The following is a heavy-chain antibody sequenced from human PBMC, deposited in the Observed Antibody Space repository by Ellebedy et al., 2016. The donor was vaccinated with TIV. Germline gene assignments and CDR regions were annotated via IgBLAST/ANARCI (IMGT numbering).Heavy chain of an antibody. D-gene: IGHD3-10*01. Sequence: SETLSLTCAVYGGSFSGYYWSWIRQPPGKGLEWIGEINHSGSTNYNPSLKSRVTISVDTSKNQFSLKLSSVTAADTAVYYCAREEGPYGSGSYFSPIPGARPPLFQGWFDPWGQGTLVTVSS. J-gene: IGHJ5*02. CDR3: AREEGPYGSGSYFSPIPGARPPLFQGWFDP. V-gene: IGHV4-34*01. CDR2: INHSGST. CDR1: GGSFSGYY.